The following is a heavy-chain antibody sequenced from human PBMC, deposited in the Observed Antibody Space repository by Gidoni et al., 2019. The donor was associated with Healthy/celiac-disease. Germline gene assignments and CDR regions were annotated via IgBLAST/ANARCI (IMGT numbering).Heavy chain of an antibody. J-gene: IGHJ6*03. CDR1: GYSFHGYW. CDR2: VSPGDSDT. CDR3: ASSTGLRPLPYYYMDV. Sequence: EVQLVQSGAEVQKPGESLKISCKGSGYSFHGYWTGWVRQMPGTGLEWMGIVSPGDSDTRYSPSFQGQVTISSDKPISTAYLQWSSLKASDPAMYYCASSTGLRPLPYYYMDVWGKVTTVTVSS. V-gene: IGHV5-51*01.